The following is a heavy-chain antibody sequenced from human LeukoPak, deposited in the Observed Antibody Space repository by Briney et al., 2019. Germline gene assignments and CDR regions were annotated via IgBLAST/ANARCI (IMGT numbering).Heavy chain of an antibody. CDR2: INHSGST. CDR1: GGSFSGYY. J-gene: IGHJ4*02. V-gene: IGHV4-34*01. CDR3: AITDSSGYYCDY. Sequence: PSETLSLTCAVYGGSFSGYYWSWIRQPPGKGLEWIGEINHSGSTNYNPSLKSRVTISVDTSKNQFSLKLSSVTAAHTAVYYCAITDSSGYYCDYWGQGTLVTVSS. D-gene: IGHD3-22*01.